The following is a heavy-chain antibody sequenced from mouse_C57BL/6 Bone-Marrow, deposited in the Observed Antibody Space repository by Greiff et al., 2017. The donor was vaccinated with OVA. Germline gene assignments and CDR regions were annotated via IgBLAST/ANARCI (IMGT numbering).Heavy chain of an antibody. Sequence: EVHLVESGGGLVQPKGSLKLSCAASGFSFNTYAMNWVRQAPGKGLEWVARIRSKSNNYATYYADSVKDRFTISRDDSESMLYLQMNNLKTEDTAMYYCVRIYYGYDEDYAMDYWGQGTSVTVSS. J-gene: IGHJ4*01. V-gene: IGHV10-1*01. D-gene: IGHD2-2*01. CDR2: IRSKSNNYAT. CDR3: VRIYYGYDEDYAMDY. CDR1: GFSFNTYA.